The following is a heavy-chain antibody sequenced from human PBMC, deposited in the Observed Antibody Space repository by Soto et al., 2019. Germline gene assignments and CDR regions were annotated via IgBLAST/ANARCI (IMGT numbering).Heavy chain of an antibody. J-gene: IGHJ4*02. Sequence: QVQLRESGPGLVKPSQTLSLTCTVSGGSINSGGYYWNWIRQHPGKGLEWIGYMYYSGSTYYNPSLTSQVIISADTSKNHFSLKLPSVTAADTAVYFWARGYRQSGYSSSSVFDYWGQGTLVNVSS. D-gene: IGHD6-13*01. V-gene: IGHV4-31*01. CDR1: GGSINSGGYY. CDR2: MYYSGST. CDR3: ARGYRQSGYSSSSVFDY.